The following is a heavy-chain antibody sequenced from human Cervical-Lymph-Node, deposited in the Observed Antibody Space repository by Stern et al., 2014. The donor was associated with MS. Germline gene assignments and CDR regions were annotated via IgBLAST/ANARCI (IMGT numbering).Heavy chain of an antibody. D-gene: IGHD3-16*01. J-gene: IGHJ2*01. CDR3: VRDSGRNYGWDL. Sequence: VQLVESGGGVVQPGRSLRLSCVASGFTFSTYGMHWVRQAPGKGLEWVAVIRYDGSEKYYADSVKGRFTISRDNSKNTLYLQMNSLRAEDTAVYYCVRDSGRNYGWDLWGRGTLVTVSS. CDR2: IRYDGSEK. V-gene: IGHV3-33*01. CDR1: GFTFSTYG.